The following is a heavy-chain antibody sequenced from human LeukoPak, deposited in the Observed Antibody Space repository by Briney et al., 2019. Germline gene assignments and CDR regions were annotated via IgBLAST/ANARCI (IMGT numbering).Heavy chain of an antibody. V-gene: IGHV1-2*02. J-gene: IGHJ4*02. CDR1: GYTFTGYY. CDR2: INPDSGGT. Sequence: GASVKVSCKTSGYTFTGYYMHWVRQAPGQGLEWMGWINPDSGGTNYAQKFQGRVTITADKSTSTAYMELSSLRSEDTAVYYCAITDPYYYYDSSGYYLPPNFDYWGQGTLVTVSS. CDR3: AITDPYYYYDSSGYYLPPNFDY. D-gene: IGHD3-22*01.